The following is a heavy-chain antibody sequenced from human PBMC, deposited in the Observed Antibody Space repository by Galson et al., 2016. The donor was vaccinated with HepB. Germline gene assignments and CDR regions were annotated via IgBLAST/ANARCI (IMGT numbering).Heavy chain of an antibody. J-gene: IGHJ6*04. CDR1: GFTFSSYS. D-gene: IGHD3-10*01. CDR2: ISSSSSTI. V-gene: IGHV3-48*01. CDR3: AGSKVQGRTLGARYGMDV. Sequence: SLRLSCAASGFTFSSYSMNWVRQAPGKGLEWVSYISSSSSTIYYADSVKGRFTISRDNAKNSLYLQMHSLRAEDTAVYYCAGSKVQGRTLGARYGMDVWGKGTTVTVSS.